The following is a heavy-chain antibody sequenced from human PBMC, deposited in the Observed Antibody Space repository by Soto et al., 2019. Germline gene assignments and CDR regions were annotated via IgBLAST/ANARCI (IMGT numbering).Heavy chain of an antibody. J-gene: IGHJ6*03. V-gene: IGHV1-8*01. CDR1: GYTFTSYD. Sequence: ASVKVSCKASGYTFTSYDINWVRQATGQGLEWMGWMNPNSGNTGYAQKFQGRVTMTRNTSISTAYMELSSLRSEDTAVYYCARSVGQKTNYYYYMDVWGKGTTVTVSS. CDR2: MNPNSGNT. CDR3: ARSVGQKTNYYYYMDV. D-gene: IGHD1-26*01.